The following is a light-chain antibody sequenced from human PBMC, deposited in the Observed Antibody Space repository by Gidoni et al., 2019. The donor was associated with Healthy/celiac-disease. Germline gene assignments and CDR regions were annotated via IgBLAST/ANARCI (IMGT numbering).Light chain of an antibody. V-gene: IGLV1-40*01. J-gene: IGLJ1*01. CDR2: GTS. CDR1: SPNIGAGYD. CDR3: QSYDSILSGCV. Sequence: QSVLTQPPSVSGAPGQKVTIACTGSSPNIGAGYDVHWYQQLPGTAPKLLIYGTSNRPSGVPDRFSGSKSGTSASLAITGLQAEDEADYYCQSYDSILSGCVFGTGTKVTVL.